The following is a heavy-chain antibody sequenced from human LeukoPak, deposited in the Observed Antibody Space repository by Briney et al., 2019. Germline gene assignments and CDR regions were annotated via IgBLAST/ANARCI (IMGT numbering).Heavy chain of an antibody. J-gene: IGHJ4*02. CDR2: ISWNSGTI. CDR3: AKGLLWFGEPFDY. CDR1: GFTFDDYA. Sequence: GGSLRLSCAASGFTFDDYAMHWVRQAPGKGLEWVSGISWNSGTIAYADSVKGRFTISRDNSKNTLYLQMNSLRAEDTAVYYCAKGLLWFGEPFDYWGQGTLVTVSS. D-gene: IGHD3-10*01. V-gene: IGHV3-9*01.